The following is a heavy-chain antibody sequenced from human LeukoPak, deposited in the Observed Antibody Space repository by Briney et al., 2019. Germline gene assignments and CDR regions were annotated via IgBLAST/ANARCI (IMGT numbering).Heavy chain of an antibody. CDR2: VSSGHHA. CDR1: GLTLGGHG. J-gene: IGHJ4*02. V-gene: IGHV3-13*01. D-gene: IGHD5-18*01. CDR3: VREARGYHYTYFDY. Sequence: PGGSLRLSCTASGLTLGGHGMHWVRQTTGEGLEWVAAVSSGHHAFYAGSVKGRFTVSREDAKNSLYLQMNSQRAGDTAVYYCVREARGYHYTYFDYWGQGSLVTVSS.